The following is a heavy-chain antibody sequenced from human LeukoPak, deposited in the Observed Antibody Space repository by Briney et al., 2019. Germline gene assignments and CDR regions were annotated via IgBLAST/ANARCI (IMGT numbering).Heavy chain of an antibody. CDR1: GFTVSSNY. D-gene: IGHD2-21*02. Sequence: GGSLRLSCAASGFTVSSNYMSWVSQAPGKGLEWVSVIYSGGSTYYADSVKGRFTISRDNSKNTLYLQMNSLRAEDTAVYYCARSLGVTYYFDYWGQGTLVTVSS. CDR2: IYSGGST. J-gene: IGHJ4*02. V-gene: IGHV3-66*01. CDR3: ARSLGVTYYFDY.